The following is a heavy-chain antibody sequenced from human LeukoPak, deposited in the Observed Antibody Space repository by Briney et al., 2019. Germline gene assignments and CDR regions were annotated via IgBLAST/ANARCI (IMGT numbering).Heavy chain of an antibody. D-gene: IGHD1-1*01. CDR1: GGSISSGGYS. J-gene: IGHJ3*02. V-gene: IGHV4-30-2*01. Sequence: SQTLSLTCAVSGGSISSGGYSWSWIRQPPGKGLEWIGYIYHSGSTYYNPSLKSRVTISVDRSKNQFSLKLSSVTAADTAVYYCARGPRTGTTGLRCFDIWGQGTMVTVSS. CDR2: IYHSGST. CDR3: ARGPRTGTTGLRCFDI.